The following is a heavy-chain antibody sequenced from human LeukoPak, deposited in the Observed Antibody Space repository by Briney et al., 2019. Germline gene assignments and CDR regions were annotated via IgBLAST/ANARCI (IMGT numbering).Heavy chain of an antibody. V-gene: IGHV3-48*01. CDR3: ARDKMGGSFDY. Sequence: GGSLRLSCAASGFTFSSYSMSWVRQAPGKGLEWLSFITIGSSAIYYADSLKGRFTVSRDDAENSLYLQMNSLRAEDTAVYFCARDKMGGSFDYWGQGTLVTVSS. CDR2: ITIGSSAI. CDR1: GFTFSSYS. J-gene: IGHJ4*02. D-gene: IGHD2-15*01.